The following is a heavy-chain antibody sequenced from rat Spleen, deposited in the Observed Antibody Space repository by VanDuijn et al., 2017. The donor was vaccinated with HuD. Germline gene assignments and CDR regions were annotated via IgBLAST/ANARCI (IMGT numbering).Heavy chain of an antibody. V-gene: IGHV5-17*01. Sequence: EVKLVESGGGLVQPGRSLKFSCAASGFTFSDYAMAWVRQAPEKGLEWVATVIYDGSTTYYRDSVKGRFTISRDNAKNTLYLQMDSLRSEDTATYYCAKGGRAAISTGVMDAWGQGASVTVSS. CDR1: GFTFSDYA. D-gene: IGHD1-2*01. J-gene: IGHJ4*01. CDR2: VIYDGSTT. CDR3: AKGGRAAISTGVMDA.